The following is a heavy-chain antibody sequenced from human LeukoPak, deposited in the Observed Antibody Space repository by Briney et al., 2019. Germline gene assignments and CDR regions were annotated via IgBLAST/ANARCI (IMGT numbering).Heavy chain of an antibody. Sequence: GGSLRLSCAASGFTFSSYAMSWVRQAPGKGLEWVSAISGSGGSTYYADSVKGRFTISRDSSKNTLYLQMNSLRAEDTAVYYCAKGESGYSSSWYDYWGQGTLVTVSS. CDR2: ISGSGGST. V-gene: IGHV3-23*01. J-gene: IGHJ4*02. CDR1: GFTFSSYA. CDR3: AKGESGYSSSWYDY. D-gene: IGHD6-13*01.